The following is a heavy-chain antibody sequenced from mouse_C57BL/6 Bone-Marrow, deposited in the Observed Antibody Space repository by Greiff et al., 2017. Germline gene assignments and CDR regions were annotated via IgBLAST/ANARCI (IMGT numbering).Heavy chain of an antibody. CDR3: ARDPYYRIYFDY. CDR2: IYPGDGDT. J-gene: IGHJ2*01. D-gene: IGHD2-14*01. Sequence: VQLQQSGPELVKPGASVKISCKASGYAFSSSWMNWVKQRPGKGLEWIGRIYPGDGDTNYNGKFKGKATLTADKSSSTAYMQLSTLTSEDSAVYFCARDPYYRIYFDYWGQGTTLTGSS. CDR1: GYAFSSSW. V-gene: IGHV1-82*01.